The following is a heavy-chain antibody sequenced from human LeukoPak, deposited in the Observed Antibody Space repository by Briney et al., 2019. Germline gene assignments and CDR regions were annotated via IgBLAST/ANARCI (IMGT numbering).Heavy chain of an antibody. CDR3: ATIFDY. Sequence: GGSLRLSCAASGFTFINYWMRWVRQAPGKGLLWVSTINGDGSRTFYADSVKGRFTISRDNAKNTLYLQMNSLRDEDTAVYYCATIFDYWGQGTLVTVSS. CDR2: INGDGSRT. CDR1: GFTFINYW. V-gene: IGHV3-74*01. J-gene: IGHJ4*02.